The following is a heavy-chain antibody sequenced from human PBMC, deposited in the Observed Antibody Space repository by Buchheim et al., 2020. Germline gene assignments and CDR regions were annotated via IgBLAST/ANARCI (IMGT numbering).Heavy chain of an antibody. D-gene: IGHD6-13*01. CDR3: AGGEYAAAASTGYYYYYGMDV. CDR1: GFTFSSYA. Sequence: QVQLVESGGGVVQPGRSLRLSCAASGFTFSSYAMHWVRQAPGKGLEWVAVISYDGSNKYYADSVKGRFTISRDNSKNTLYLQMNSLCDEDTAVYYCAGGEYAAAASTGYYYYYGMDVWGQGTT. V-gene: IGHV3-30*04. J-gene: IGHJ6*02. CDR2: ISYDGSNK.